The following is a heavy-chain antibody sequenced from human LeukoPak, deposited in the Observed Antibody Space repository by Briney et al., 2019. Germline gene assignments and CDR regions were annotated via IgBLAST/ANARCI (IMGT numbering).Heavy chain of an antibody. J-gene: IGHJ4*02. CDR3: VRVWGHSGYDYFPFDY. CDR1: GFTFSTHT. V-gene: IGHV3-21*01. CDR2: INGDGRYI. D-gene: IGHD5-12*01. Sequence: GGSLRLSCAASGFTFSTHTMNWVRQAPGKGLEWVSSINGDGRYIYYADSMKGRFTISRDNAKNSLYLQMNSLRAEDTAMYYCVRVWGHSGYDYFPFDYWGQGTLVTVSS.